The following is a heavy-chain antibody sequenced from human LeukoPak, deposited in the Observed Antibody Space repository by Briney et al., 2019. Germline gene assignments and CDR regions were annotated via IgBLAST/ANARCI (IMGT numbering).Heavy chain of an antibody. V-gene: IGHV4-4*07. CDR1: GSSMSSDYY. J-gene: IGHJ6*03. D-gene: IGHD2-21*01. CDR3: ARDRDVTGPYYYYMDV. Sequence: SETLSLTCTVSGSSMSSDYYWGWLRQPAGKGLEWIGRIDISGSSEYNPSLKSRLTMSVDTSKNQFSLKLSSVTAADTAVYYCARDRDVTGPYYYYMDVWGKGTTVTISS. CDR2: IDISGSS.